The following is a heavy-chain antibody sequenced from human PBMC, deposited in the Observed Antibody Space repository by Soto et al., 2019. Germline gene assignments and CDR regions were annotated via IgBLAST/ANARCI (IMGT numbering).Heavy chain of an antibody. CDR3: ASRRSGIAARHGVDYYYSYMDV. D-gene: IGHD6-6*01. CDR1: GFTFSSYG. CDR2: ISSNSNTI. V-gene: IGHV3-48*01. J-gene: IGHJ6*03. Sequence: GGSLRLSCAASGFTFSSYGMNWVRQAPGKGLEWVSYISSNSNTIYYADSVKGRFTISRDNAKNSLYLQMNSLRAEDTAVYYCASRRSGIAARHGVDYYYSYMDVWGKGTTVTVSS.